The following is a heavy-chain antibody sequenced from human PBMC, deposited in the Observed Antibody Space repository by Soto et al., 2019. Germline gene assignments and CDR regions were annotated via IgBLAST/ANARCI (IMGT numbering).Heavy chain of an antibody. Sequence: GGSLRLSWAGAVFTFSDYYRGWIRQAPGKGLEWVSYISSSGSTIYYADSVKGRFTISRDNAKNSLYLQMNSLRAEDTAVYYCARLYSSGSPDYWGQGTLVTVS. V-gene: IGHV3-11*01. CDR3: ARLYSSGSPDY. J-gene: IGHJ4*02. CDR1: VFTFSDYY. CDR2: ISSSGSTI. D-gene: IGHD6-19*01.